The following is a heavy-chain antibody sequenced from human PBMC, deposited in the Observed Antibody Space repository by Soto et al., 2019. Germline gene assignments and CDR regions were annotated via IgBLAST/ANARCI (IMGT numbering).Heavy chain of an antibody. CDR2: ISAYNGNT. Sequence: ASVKVSCKASGYTFTSYGISWVRQAPGQGLEWMGRISAYNGNTNYAQKLQGRVTMTTDTSTSTAYMELRSLRSDDTAVYYCARVNPPYYYDSSGYYWDYFDYWGQGTLVTVSS. J-gene: IGHJ4*02. CDR3: ARVNPPYYYDSSGYYWDYFDY. D-gene: IGHD3-22*01. V-gene: IGHV1-18*01. CDR1: GYTFTSYG.